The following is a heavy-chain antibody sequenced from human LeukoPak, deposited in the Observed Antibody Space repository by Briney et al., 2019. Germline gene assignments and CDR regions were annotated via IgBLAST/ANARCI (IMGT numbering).Heavy chain of an antibody. CDR3: ARVGASWYPYYFDY. D-gene: IGHD6-13*01. CDR2: IIPIFGTA. V-gene: IGHV1-69*05. J-gene: IGHJ4*02. Sequence: SVKVSCKASGGTFSSYAISWVRQAPGQGLEWMGGIIPIFGTANYAQKFQGRVTITRDTSASTAYMELSSLRSEDTAVYYCARVGASWYPYYFDYWGQGTLVTVSS. CDR1: GGTFSSYA.